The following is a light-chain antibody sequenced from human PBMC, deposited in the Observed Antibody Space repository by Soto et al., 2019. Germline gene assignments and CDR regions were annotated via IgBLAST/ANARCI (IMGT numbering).Light chain of an antibody. CDR2: AAS. CDR3: QQYGSSPYT. Sequence: ALQLTQSPSSLSASVGDRVTITCRASQAIRSALGWYQQKPGKVPKLLIYAASTLQSGVPSRFSGSGFGTDFTLTISRLDPEDFAVYFCQQYGSSPYTFGQGTKLEIK. CDR1: QAIRSA. V-gene: IGKV1-6*01. J-gene: IGKJ2*01.